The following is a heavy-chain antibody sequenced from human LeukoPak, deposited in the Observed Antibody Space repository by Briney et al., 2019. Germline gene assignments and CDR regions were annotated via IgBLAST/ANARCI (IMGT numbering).Heavy chain of an antibody. J-gene: IGHJ3*02. CDR3: ARHVPNYYDSSGYYWGARAFDI. D-gene: IGHD3-22*01. CDR1: GGSISSYY. Sequence: SETLSLTCTVSGGSISSYYWSWIRQPPGKGLERIGYIYYSGSTNYNPSLKSRVTISVDTSKNQFPLKLSSVTAADTAVYYCARHVPNYYDSSGYYWGARAFDIWGQGTMVTVSS. CDR2: IYYSGST. V-gene: IGHV4-59*08.